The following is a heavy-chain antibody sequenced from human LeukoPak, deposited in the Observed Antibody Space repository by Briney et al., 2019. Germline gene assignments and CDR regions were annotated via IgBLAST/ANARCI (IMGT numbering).Heavy chain of an antibody. CDR3: ARDSIGVAAASI. J-gene: IGHJ4*02. V-gene: IGHV4-59*01. CDR1: GGSISSYY. D-gene: IGHD6-13*01. Sequence: SETLSLTCTVSGGSISSYYWSWIRQPPGKGLEWIGYIYYSGSTNYNPSLKSRVTISVDTSKNQFSLKLSSVTAADTAVYYCARDSIGVAAASIWGQGTLVTVSS. CDR2: IYYSGST.